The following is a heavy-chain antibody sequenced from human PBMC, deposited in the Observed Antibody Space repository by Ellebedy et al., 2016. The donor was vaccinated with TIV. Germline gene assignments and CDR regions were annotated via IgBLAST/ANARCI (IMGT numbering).Heavy chain of an antibody. CDR2: ISYDGNSK. D-gene: IGHD6-19*01. CDR1: GFTFNSYA. J-gene: IGHJ4*02. V-gene: IGHV3-30-3*01. CDR3: ARDLDKSSGWYGGDAY. Sequence: GESLKISCAASGFTFNSYAMHWVRQAPGKGLEWVAVISYDGNSKYYTDSVKGRFTISRDNSMTTLYLEMNSLRAEDTGVYYCARDLDKSSGWYGGDAYWGQGTRVTVSS.